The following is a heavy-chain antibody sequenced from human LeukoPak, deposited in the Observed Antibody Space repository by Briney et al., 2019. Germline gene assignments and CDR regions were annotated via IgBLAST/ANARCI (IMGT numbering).Heavy chain of an antibody. J-gene: IGHJ4*02. CDR2: IRNDCATT. D-gene: IGHD6-19*01. V-gene: IGHV3-23*01. CDR1: GGSISSSSYY. Sequence: ETLSLTCTVSGGSISSSSYYWGWIRQPPGKGLEWVASIRNDCATTDYAGSVKGRFTISRDNSKNTLYPQLNSLRAEDTAVYYCAKAYHDSGCLIDYWGQGTLVTVSS. CDR3: AKAYHDSGCLIDY.